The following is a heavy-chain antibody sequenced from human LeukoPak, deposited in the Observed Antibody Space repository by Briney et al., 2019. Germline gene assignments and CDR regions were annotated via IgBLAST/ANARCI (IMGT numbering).Heavy chain of an antibody. Sequence: ASVKVSCKASVYTFTSYGISWVRQAPGQGLEWMGWISAYNGNTNYAQKLQGRVTMTTDTSTSTAYMELRSLRSDDTAVYYCARDRQYSYGYSFDYWGQGTLVTVSS. D-gene: IGHD5-18*01. CDR3: ARDRQYSYGYSFDY. V-gene: IGHV1-18*01. CDR2: ISAYNGNT. CDR1: VYTFTSYG. J-gene: IGHJ4*02.